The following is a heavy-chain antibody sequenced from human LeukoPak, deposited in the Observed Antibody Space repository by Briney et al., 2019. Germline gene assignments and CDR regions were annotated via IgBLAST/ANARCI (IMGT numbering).Heavy chain of an antibody. Sequence: PSETLSLTCAVYGGSFSGYYWSWIRQSPGKGLEWIGEINHSGSTNYNPSLKSRVTISVDTSKNQFSLKLSSVTAADTAVYYCARGPTYSPGYCSSTSCHSIYYYYGMDVWGQGTTVTVSS. V-gene: IGHV4-34*01. CDR3: ARGPTYSPGYCSSTSCHSIYYYYGMDV. D-gene: IGHD2-2*03. CDR2: INHSGST. CDR1: GGSFSGYY. J-gene: IGHJ6*02.